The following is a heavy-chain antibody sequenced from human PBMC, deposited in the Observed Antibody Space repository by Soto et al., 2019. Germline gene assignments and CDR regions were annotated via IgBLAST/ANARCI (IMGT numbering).Heavy chain of an antibody. CDR1: GFTFSSYA. Sequence: QVQLVESGGGVVQPGRSPRLSCAASGFTFSSYAMHWVRQAPGKGLEWVAVISYDGSNKYYADSVKGRFTISRDNSKNTLYLQMNSLRAEDTAVYYCARDGLRVHRVGMDVWGQGTTVTVSS. V-gene: IGHV3-30-3*01. D-gene: IGHD3-10*01. CDR2: ISYDGSNK. CDR3: ARDGLRVHRVGMDV. J-gene: IGHJ6*02.